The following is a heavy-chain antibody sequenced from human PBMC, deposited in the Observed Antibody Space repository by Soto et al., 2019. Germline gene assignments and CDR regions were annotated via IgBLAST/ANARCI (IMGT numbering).Heavy chain of an antibody. D-gene: IGHD3-10*01. V-gene: IGHV1-18*01. CDR2: ISGYNGNT. CDR3: ARVFNYYGSGSCSLDLYYY. CDR1: GYTFTSYC. J-gene: IGHJ4*02. Sequence: QVQLVQSGAEVKKPGASVKVSCKASGYTFTSYCICWVRHAPGQGLERMGWISGYNGNTNYAQPDQRRANLIADAASSTAYVELRSLRSDDTGVYYCARVFNYYGSGSCSLDLYYYWGQGTPVTVSS.